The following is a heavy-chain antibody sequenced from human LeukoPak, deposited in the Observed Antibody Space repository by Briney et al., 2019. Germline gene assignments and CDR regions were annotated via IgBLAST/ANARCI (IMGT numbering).Heavy chain of an antibody. Sequence: GGSLRLSCATSGFTFSNYWMSWVHQAPGKGLEWVANIKQDGSEKYYVDSVKGRFTISRDNSKNTLYLQMNSLRAEDTAVYYCASRDLDYWGQGTLVTVSS. CDR2: IKQDGSEK. CDR1: GFTFSNYW. V-gene: IGHV3-7*03. CDR3: ASRDLDY. J-gene: IGHJ4*02. D-gene: IGHD3-10*01.